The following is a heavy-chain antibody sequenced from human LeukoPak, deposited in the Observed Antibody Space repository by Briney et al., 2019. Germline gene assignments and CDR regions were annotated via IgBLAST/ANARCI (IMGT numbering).Heavy chain of an antibody. Sequence: SETLSLTCTVSGGSISSYYWSWIRQPAGKGLEWIGRIYTSGSSNYNPSLKSRVTMTVDTSKNQFSLKMSSVTAADTAVYYCARDASIFGPSYYFDFWGQGTLVTVSS. V-gene: IGHV4-4*07. D-gene: IGHD3-3*01. CDR3: ARDASIFGPSYYFDF. CDR2: IYTSGSS. CDR1: GGSISSYY. J-gene: IGHJ4*02.